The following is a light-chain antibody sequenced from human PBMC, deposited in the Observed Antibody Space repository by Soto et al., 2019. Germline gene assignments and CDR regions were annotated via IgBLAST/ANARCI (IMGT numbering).Light chain of an antibody. J-gene: IGKJ4*01. CDR3: LHANSFPIT. CDR1: QDGRSW. CDR2: AAS. V-gene: IGKV1D-12*01. Sequence: DIQMTQAPSSLSASLGDRVTITCRASQDGRSWLFRYQQKPGKAPKLLIYAASSLQSGVPSRFSGSGSGTDYTLTISSLQAEDFTTYYCLHANSFPITSGGGT.